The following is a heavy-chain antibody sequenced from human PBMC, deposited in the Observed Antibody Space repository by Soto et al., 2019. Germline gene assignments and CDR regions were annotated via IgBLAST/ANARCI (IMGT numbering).Heavy chain of an antibody. J-gene: IGHJ4*02. Sequence: QVQLVQSGAEVKKPGSSVKVSCKASGGTFSSYAISWVRQAPGQGREWMGGSIPIFGTANYAQKFEGRVTITADESTSTAYMELSSLRSEDTAVYYCASLLVDTAMAPGSDYWGQGTLVTVSS. CDR3: ASLLVDTAMAPGSDY. CDR1: GGTFSSYA. V-gene: IGHV1-69*01. CDR2: SIPIFGTA. D-gene: IGHD5-18*01.